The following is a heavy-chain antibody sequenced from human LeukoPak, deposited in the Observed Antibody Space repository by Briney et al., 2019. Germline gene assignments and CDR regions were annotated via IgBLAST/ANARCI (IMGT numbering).Heavy chain of an antibody. CDR2: ISGSGGST. CDR3: AKRIQSAMAMGY. V-gene: IGHV3-23*01. Sequence: GGSLRLSCAASGFTFSNYALSWVRQAPGKGLEWVSDISGSGGSTYYANSVKGRFTISRDNSKNTMYLQMNSLRAEDTAVYYCAKRIQSAMAMGYWGQGTLVTVSS. CDR1: GFTFSNYA. J-gene: IGHJ4*02. D-gene: IGHD5-18*01.